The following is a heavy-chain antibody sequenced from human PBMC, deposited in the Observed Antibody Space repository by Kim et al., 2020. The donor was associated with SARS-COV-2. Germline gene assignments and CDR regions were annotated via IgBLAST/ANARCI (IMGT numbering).Heavy chain of an antibody. V-gene: IGHV3-48*04. CDR3: ARDYDSSGYRIPLGVDY. CDR1: GFTFSSYS. Sequence: GGSLRLSCAASGFTFSSYSMNWVRQAPGKGLEWVSYISSSSSTIYYADSVKGRFTISRDIAKNSLYLQMNSLRAEDTAVYYCARDYDSSGYRIPLGVDYWGQGTLVTVSS. CDR2: ISSSSSTI. J-gene: IGHJ4*02. D-gene: IGHD3-22*01.